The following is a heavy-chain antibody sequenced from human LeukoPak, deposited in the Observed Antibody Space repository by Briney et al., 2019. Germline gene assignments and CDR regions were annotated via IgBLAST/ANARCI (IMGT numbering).Heavy chain of an antibody. J-gene: IGHJ3*02. Sequence: SVKVSCKASGGTFSSYAISWVRQAPGQGLEWMGGIIPIFGTANYAQKLQGRVTITADESTSTAYMELSSLRSEDTAVYYCARGSLGGWHEGSLYAFDIWGQGTMVTVSS. CDR1: GGTFSSYA. D-gene: IGHD3-16*01. CDR3: ARGSLGGWHEGSLYAFDI. CDR2: IIPIFGTA. V-gene: IGHV1-69*01.